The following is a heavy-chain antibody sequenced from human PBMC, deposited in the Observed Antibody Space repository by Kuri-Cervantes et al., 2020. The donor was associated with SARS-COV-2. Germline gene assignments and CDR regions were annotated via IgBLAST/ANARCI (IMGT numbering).Heavy chain of an antibody. Sequence: ASVKVSCKASGYTFTSYYMHWVRQAPGQGLEWMGIINPSGGSTSYAQKFQGRVTMTRDTSTSTVYMELSSLRAEDTAVYYCAKDGHDFWSGYYAPARNYYYYYMDVWGKGTTVTVSS. J-gene: IGHJ6*03. CDR2: INPSGGST. V-gene: IGHV1-46*01. CDR1: GYTFTSYY. CDR3: AKDGHDFWSGYYAPARNYYYYYMDV. D-gene: IGHD3-3*01.